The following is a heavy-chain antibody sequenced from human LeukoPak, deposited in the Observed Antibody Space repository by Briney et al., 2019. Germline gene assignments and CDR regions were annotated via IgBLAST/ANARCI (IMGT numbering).Heavy chain of an antibody. J-gene: IGHJ4*01. Sequence: SQTLSLTCTVSGGSISSGSYYWSWIRQPAGKGLEWIGRIYTSGSTNYNPSLKSRVTISVDTSKNQFSLKLSSVTAADTAVYYCAREFEGDGYVYWGQEPWSPSPQ. V-gene: IGHV4-61*02. CDR3: AREFEGDGYVY. CDR2: IYTSGST. D-gene: IGHD5-24*01. CDR1: GGSISSGSYY.